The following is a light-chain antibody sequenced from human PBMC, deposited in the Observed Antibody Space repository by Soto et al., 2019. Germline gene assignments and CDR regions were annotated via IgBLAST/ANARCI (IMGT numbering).Light chain of an antibody. J-gene: IGKJ5*01. V-gene: IGKV1-5*01. CDR3: QQYKSDSTT. CDR1: HSSTNW. CDR2: NXS. Sequence: DVPMPQSPSPLTPSVGDRVTINXRVSHSSTNWLPWYQQKPGXPPKXXXANXSSLETGGPSRFSGSGSVTEFTLPISSLHPYDFANYYFQQYKSDSTTFGQGTRLDIK.